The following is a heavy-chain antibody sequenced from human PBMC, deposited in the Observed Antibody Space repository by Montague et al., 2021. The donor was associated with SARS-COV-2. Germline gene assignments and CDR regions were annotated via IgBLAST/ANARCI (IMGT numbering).Heavy chain of an antibody. D-gene: IGHD2-2*01. CDR2: IYTSGGT. Sequence: TLSLTCTVSGGSISSGSYYWSWNRQPAGKGLEWIGRIYTSGGTNYNPSIKSRVTIAVDKTKNQFSLKLSSVTAADTAVYYCARVRAVPAAMRIFSLGRTYYGIDVWGQGTTVTVSS. CDR1: GGSISSGSYY. J-gene: IGHJ6*02. V-gene: IGHV4-61*02. CDR3: ARVRAVPAAMRIFSLGRTYYGIDV.